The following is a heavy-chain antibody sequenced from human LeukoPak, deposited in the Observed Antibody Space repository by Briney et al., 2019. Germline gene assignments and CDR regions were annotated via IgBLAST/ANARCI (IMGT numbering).Heavy chain of an antibody. D-gene: IGHD6-6*01. CDR2: ISSSSTHI. V-gene: IGHV3-21*01. CDR1: GFTLSSYS. Sequence: GGSLRLSCAASGFTLSSYSMNWVRQAPGKGLEWVSYISSSSTHIYYADSVKGRFTISRDNDRNSLHLQMNSLRAEDTAIYYCARSEHSSSSFDYWGQGTLVTVSS. CDR3: ARSEHSSSSFDY. J-gene: IGHJ4*02.